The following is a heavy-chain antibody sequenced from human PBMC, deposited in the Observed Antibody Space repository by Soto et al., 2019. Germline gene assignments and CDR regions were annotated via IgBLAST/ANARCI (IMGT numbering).Heavy chain of an antibody. CDR2: IYYSGST. CDR3: AREGGIAAAARGWFDP. V-gene: IGHV4-59*01. CDR1: GGSISSYY. Sequence: SETLSLTCTVSGGSISSYYWSWIRQPPGKGLEWIGYIYYSGSTNYNPSLKSRVTISVDTPKNQFSLKLSSVTTADTAVYYCAREGGIAAAARGWFDPWGQGTLVTVSS. J-gene: IGHJ5*02. D-gene: IGHD6-13*01.